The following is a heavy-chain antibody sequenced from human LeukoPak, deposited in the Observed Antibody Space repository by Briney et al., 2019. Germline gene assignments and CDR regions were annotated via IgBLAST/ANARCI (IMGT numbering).Heavy chain of an antibody. CDR3: ARDQGGPFDY. Sequence: TSETLSVTCTVSGASISIYYWTWIRQPPGKGLEWIGYMYYSGSTSYNPSLKSRVSMSVDTSKSQFSLNLRSVIAADTAVYYCARDQGGPFDYWGQGTLVTVSS. CDR2: MYYSGST. CDR1: GASISIYY. D-gene: IGHD2-15*01. J-gene: IGHJ4*02. V-gene: IGHV4-59*01.